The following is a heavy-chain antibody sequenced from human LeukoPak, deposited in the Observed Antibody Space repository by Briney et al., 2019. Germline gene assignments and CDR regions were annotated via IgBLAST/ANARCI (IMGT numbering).Heavy chain of an antibody. D-gene: IGHD6-25*01. Sequence: GGSLRLSCAVSGFTFTNFAMMWVRQAPGTGLQWLSSITGDGATYYADSVRGRFMVYRDTSKNPLYLQMNSLTAEDTALYYCAKGAAAGLVDWFDPWGQGTLVTVSS. J-gene: IGHJ5*02. V-gene: IGHV3-23*01. CDR1: GFTFTNFA. CDR2: ITGDGAT. CDR3: AKGAAAGLVDWFDP.